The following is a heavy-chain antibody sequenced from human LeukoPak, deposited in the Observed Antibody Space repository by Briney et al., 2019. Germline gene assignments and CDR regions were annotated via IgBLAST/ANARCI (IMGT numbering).Heavy chain of an antibody. CDR2: ISYDGSNK. CDR3: ARVGGSYPYYYYYYYMDV. V-gene: IGHV3-30*01. J-gene: IGHJ6*03. Sequence: GRSLRLSCAASGFTFSSYAMHWLRQAPGKGLEWVAVISYDGSNKYYADPVRGRFTISRDNSKNTLYLQMNSLRAEDTAVYYCARVGGSYPYYYYYYYMDVWGKGTTVTVSS. CDR1: GFTFSSYA. D-gene: IGHD1-26*01.